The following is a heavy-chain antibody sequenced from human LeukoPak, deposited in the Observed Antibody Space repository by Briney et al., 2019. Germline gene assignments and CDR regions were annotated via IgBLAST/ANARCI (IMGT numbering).Heavy chain of an antibody. CDR1: GGTFISYA. CDR2: IIPILGIA. J-gene: IGHJ6*02. V-gene: IGHV1-69*04. D-gene: IGHD6-6*01. CDR3: ARGVRRIAARDYYYYGIDV. Sequence: SVKVSCKASGGTFISYAISWVRQAPGQGLEWMGRIIPILGIANYAQKFQGRVTITADKSTSTAYMELSSLRSEDTAVYYCARGVRRIAARDYYYYGIDVWGQGTTVTVSS.